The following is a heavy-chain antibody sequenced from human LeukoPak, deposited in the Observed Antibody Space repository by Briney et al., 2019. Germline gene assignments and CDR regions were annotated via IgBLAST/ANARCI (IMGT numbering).Heavy chain of an antibody. CDR3: ARGPRDIVVVDAHYFDY. V-gene: IGHV3-30-3*01. J-gene: IGHJ4*02. CDR2: ISYDGSNK. CDR1: GYTFDSYA. D-gene: IGHD2-15*01. Sequence: PGASLRLSCVASGYTFDSYAMSGVRQAQGKALEWVTLISYDGSNKYYADSVKGRFTISRDNSKNTLYLQMNSLRAGDTAVYYCARGPRDIVVVDAHYFDYWGQGTLVTVSS.